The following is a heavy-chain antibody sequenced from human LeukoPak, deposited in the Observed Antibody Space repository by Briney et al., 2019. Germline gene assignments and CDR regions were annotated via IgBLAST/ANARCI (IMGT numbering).Heavy chain of an antibody. V-gene: IGHV4-59*01. CDR3: ARSSTKMNWFDP. CDR1: GGSISSYY. J-gene: IGHJ5*02. D-gene: IGHD2-2*01. Sequence: SETLSLTCTVSGGSISSYYWSWIRQPPGKGLEWIGYIYYSGSTNYNPSLKSRLTISVDTSKNQFSLKLSSVTAADTAVYYCARSSTKMNWFDPWGQGTLVTVSS. CDR2: IYYSGST.